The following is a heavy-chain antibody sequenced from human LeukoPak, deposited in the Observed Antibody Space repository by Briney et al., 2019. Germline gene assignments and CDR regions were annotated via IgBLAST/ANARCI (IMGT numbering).Heavy chain of an antibody. V-gene: IGHV3-74*01. D-gene: IGHD2-15*01. Sequence: PGGSLRLSCTASGFIFSSYWVHWVRQGQGKRLVWVSRINEDGRVTDYADSVKGRFTISRDNARNTLYLQMNSLRAEDTAVYYCARDRCNGGTCYLSVLDYWGQGTLATVSS. CDR2: INEDGRVT. J-gene: IGHJ4*02. CDR1: GFIFSSYW. CDR3: ARDRCNGGTCYLSVLDY.